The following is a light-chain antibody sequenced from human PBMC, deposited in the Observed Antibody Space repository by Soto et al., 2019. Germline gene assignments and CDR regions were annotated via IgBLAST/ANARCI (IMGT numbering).Light chain of an antibody. V-gene: IGKV3-20*01. Sequence: EIVLTQSPGTLSLSPGERATLSCRASQSVSSSYLAWYQQKPGQAPRLLIYGASSRATGIPDRISGSGSGTDFTLTISSLQSEDFAIYYCQQYNNWPRTFGQGTKLEIQ. CDR3: QQYNNWPRT. CDR2: GAS. CDR1: QSVSSSY. J-gene: IGKJ2*01.